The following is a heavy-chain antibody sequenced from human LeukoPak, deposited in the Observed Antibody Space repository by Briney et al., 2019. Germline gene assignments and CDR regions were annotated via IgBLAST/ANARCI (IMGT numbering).Heavy chain of an antibody. CDR3: ARDGCSGGSCYPYFDY. J-gene: IGHJ4*02. V-gene: IGHV4-39*02. CDR2: IYYSGST. D-gene: IGHD2-15*01. Sequence: SETLSLTCTVSGASTSSSSHYWGWVRQSPGKGLEWIGSIYYSGSTSYNPSLQSRVVISVDSSKNQFSLRLSSVTAADTAVYYCARDGCSGGSCYPYFDYWGQGTLVTVSS. CDR1: GASTSSSSHY.